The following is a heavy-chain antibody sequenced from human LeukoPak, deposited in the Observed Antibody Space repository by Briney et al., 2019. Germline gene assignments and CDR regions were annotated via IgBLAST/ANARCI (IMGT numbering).Heavy chain of an antibody. D-gene: IGHD3-9*01. V-gene: IGHV1-24*01. CDR1: GYSLTLLS. CDR2: FDREDDIT. CDR3: ARGRISSYYDILTGYYDY. J-gene: IGHJ4*02. Sequence: ASVKVSCKVSGYSLTLLSLHWVRQAPGKGLEWMGGFDREDDITMYAQTLRGRVTMTRNTSISTAYMELSSLRSEDTAVYYCARGRISSYYDILTGYYDYWGQGTLVTVSS.